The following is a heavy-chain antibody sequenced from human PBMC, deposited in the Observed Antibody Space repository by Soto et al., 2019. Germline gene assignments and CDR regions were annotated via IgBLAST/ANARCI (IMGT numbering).Heavy chain of an antibody. V-gene: IGHV1-8*01. CDR1: GCTFTSYD. D-gene: IGHD2-8*01. CDR2: MNPNSGNT. CDR3: ARGLNPASTSHAKDFDY. Sequence: ASVKVSCKASGCTFTSYDINWVRQATGQGLEWMGWMNPNSGNTGYAQKFQGRVTMTRNTSISTAYMELSSLRSEDTAVYYCARGLNPASTSHAKDFDYWGQGTVVTVS. J-gene: IGHJ4*02.